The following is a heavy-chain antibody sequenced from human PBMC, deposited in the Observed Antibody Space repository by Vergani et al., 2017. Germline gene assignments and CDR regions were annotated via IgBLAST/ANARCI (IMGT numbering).Heavy chain of an antibody. CDR2: ISSNGGST. CDR1: GFTFSSYA. V-gene: IGHV3-64D*06. J-gene: IGHJ4*02. D-gene: IGHD4-17*01. Sequence: EVQLVESGGGLVQPGGSLRHSCSASGFTFSSYAMHWVRQAPGKGLEYVSAISSNGGSTYYADSVKGRFTISRDNSKNTLYLQMSSLRAEETAVYYCVKSGTTVTTGLVFDYWGQGTLVTVSS. CDR3: VKSGTTVTTGLVFDY.